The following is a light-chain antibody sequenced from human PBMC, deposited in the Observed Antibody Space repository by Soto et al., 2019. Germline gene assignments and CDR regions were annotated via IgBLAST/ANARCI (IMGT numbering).Light chain of an antibody. CDR3: LQCGSSPLYT. CDR1: QSVNSRF. J-gene: IGKJ2*01. CDR2: ATS. Sequence: ENVLTQSPGTLSLSPGETATLSCRTSQSVNSRFFAWYQQKPGQAPRLLIYATSNRATGIPDRFSGGGSGTDFTLTISTLEPEDFAVYYCLQCGSSPLYTFGQGTKLEMK. V-gene: IGKV3-20*01.